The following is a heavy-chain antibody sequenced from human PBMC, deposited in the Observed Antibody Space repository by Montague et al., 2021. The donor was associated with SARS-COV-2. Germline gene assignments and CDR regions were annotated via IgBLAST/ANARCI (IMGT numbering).Heavy chain of an antibody. J-gene: IGHJ4*02. CDR1: GGSFSCYY. V-gene: IGHV4-34*01. D-gene: IGHD3-10*02. CDR2: INHSGST. CDR3: ARARVRRGDFDH. Sequence: SETLSLTCAVYGGSFSCYYWSWIRQPPGKGLEWIGEINHSGSTNYNPSLKSRVTISVDTSKNQFSLKLSSVTAADTAVYYFARARVRRGDFDHWGQGTLVTVSS.